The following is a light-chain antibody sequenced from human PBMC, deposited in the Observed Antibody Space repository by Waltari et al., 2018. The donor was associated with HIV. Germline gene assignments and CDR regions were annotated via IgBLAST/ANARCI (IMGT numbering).Light chain of an antibody. Sequence: QSALTQPPSASGSLGQSVTIPCTGSSSDIGASDFVSWFQQHPHSAPKLLLYEVTRRPSTVSDRFSGSRSGNTAFLTVAGLQPDDEATYFCSSYGDSLRVLFGGGTNVTVL. V-gene: IGLV2-8*01. CDR1: SSDIGASDF. J-gene: IGLJ3*02. CDR2: EVT. CDR3: SSYGDSLRVL.